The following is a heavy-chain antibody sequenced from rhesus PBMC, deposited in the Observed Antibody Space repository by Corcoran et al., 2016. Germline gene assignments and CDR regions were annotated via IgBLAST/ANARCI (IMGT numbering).Heavy chain of an antibody. V-gene: IGHV3-16*02. Sequence: EVQLVESGGGLVQPGGSLRLSCAASGFTFSNYWKSRVRQAPGKGLDWVGRIKNKAEGGTAAYAESVKGRFTISRDDSKNTLYLPMNSLKTEDTAVYYCARDQSLYFDYWGQGVLVTVSS. CDR3: ARDQSLYFDY. J-gene: IGHJ4*01. CDR1: GFTFSNYW. CDR2: IKNKAEGGTA.